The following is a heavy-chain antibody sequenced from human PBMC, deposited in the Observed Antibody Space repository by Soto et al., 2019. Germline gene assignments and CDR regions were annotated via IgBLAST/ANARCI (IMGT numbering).Heavy chain of an antibody. Sequence: SETLSLTCTVSGGSISSGGYYWSWIRQHPGKGLEWIGYIYYSGSTYYNPSLKSRVNISVDTSKNQFSPKLCSVTAADTAVYYCATKNYDSSGYHYWGQGTLVTVSS. CDR3: ATKNYDSSGYHY. D-gene: IGHD3-22*01. CDR2: IYYSGST. J-gene: IGHJ4*02. V-gene: IGHV4-31*03. CDR1: GGSISSGGYY.